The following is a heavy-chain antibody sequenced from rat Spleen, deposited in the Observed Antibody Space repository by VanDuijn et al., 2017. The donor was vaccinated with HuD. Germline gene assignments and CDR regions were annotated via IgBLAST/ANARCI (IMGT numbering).Heavy chain of an antibody. J-gene: IGHJ4*01. Sequence: EVQLVESGGGLVQPGRSLKLSCAASGFTFSDYNMAWVRQAPKKGLEWVATIIYDGSRTYYRDSVKGRFTISRDNAKSTLYLQMDSLRSEDTATYYCATQGDYYDGSLPGDAWGQGASVTVSS. V-gene: IGHV5S10*01. CDR1: GFTFSDYN. CDR3: ATQGDYYDGSLPGDA. D-gene: IGHD1-12*03. CDR2: IIYDGSRT.